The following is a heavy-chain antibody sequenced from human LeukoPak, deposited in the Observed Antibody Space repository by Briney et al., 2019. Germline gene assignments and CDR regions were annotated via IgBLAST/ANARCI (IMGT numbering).Heavy chain of an antibody. D-gene: IGHD4-17*01. V-gene: IGHV1-2*02. CDR1: GYTFTSYG. Sequence: ASVKVSCKASGYTFTSYGISWVRQAPGQGLEWMGWINPNSGGTNYAQKFQGRVTMTRDTSISTAYMELSRLRSDDTAVYYCASGTVTDPYYFDYWGQGTLVTVSS. CDR2: INPNSGGT. J-gene: IGHJ4*02. CDR3: ASGTVTDPYYFDY.